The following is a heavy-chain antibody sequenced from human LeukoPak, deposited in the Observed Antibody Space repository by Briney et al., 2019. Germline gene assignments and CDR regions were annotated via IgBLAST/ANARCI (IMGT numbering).Heavy chain of an antibody. J-gene: IGHJ4*02. CDR1: GYTFTSHY. CDR2: INPNGGST. Sequence: ASVKVSCKASGYTFTSHYIHWVRQAPGQGLEWMGIINPNGGSTGYAQKSQGRVTLTRDTSTSTVYMELSSLRSEDTAVYYCVRGTGTSLGYFDYWGQGTLVTVSS. D-gene: IGHD1-14*01. V-gene: IGHV1-46*01. CDR3: VRGTGTSLGYFDY.